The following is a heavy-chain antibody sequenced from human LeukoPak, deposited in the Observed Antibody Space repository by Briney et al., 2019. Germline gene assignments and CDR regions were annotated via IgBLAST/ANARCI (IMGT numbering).Heavy chain of an antibody. CDR1: GFTVSSNY. V-gene: IGHV3-66*01. Sequence: GGSLRLSCAASGFTVSSNYMNWVRQAPGKGLEWVSLIYSGGTPSYADTVKGRFTISRDNSKNTLYLQMNSLRAEDTAVYYCARGRAFDLWGRGTLVSVSS. CDR2: IYSGGTP. J-gene: IGHJ2*01. CDR3: ARGRAFDL.